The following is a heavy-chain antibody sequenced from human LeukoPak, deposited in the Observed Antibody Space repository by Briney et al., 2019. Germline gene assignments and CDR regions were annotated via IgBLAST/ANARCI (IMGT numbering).Heavy chain of an antibody. CDR3: ARAVLATKSEHWFDS. J-gene: IGHJ5*01. CDR2: IFTSGST. D-gene: IGHD2-8*01. CDR1: GASFSNYY. Sequence: SETLSLTCTVSGASFSNYYWSWIRQPAGKGLEWIGRIFTSGSTNYNPSLKSRVTMSVDTSKNQFSLNLSSVTAADTAMYYCARAVLATKSEHWFDSWGQGTLVTVSS. V-gene: IGHV4-4*07.